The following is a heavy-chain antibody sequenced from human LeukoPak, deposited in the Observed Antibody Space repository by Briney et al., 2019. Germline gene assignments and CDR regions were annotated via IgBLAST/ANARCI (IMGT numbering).Heavy chain of an antibody. Sequence: GASVKVSCKASGYTFTGYYMHWVRQAPGQGLEWMGRINPNSGGTNYAQKFQGRVTMTRDTSISTAYMELSRLRSEDTAVYYCASDLGYCSSTSCYTGVYDWGQGTLVTVSS. J-gene: IGHJ4*02. CDR1: GYTFTGYY. CDR2: INPNSGGT. D-gene: IGHD2-2*02. V-gene: IGHV1-2*06. CDR3: ASDLGYCSSTSCYTGVYD.